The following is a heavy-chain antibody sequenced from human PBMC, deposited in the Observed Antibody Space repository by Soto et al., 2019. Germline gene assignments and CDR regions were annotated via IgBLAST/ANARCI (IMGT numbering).Heavy chain of an antibody. J-gene: IGHJ4*02. CDR2: ISYDGTNE. V-gene: IGHV3-30-3*01. D-gene: IGHD6-19*01. CDR3: ARVYSSLDYGIDY. Sequence: GGSLRLSCAAFAFTFRTYSMHWVRQAPGKGLEWVAVISYDGTNEYYADSVKGRFTISRDNSKNTLYLLMNSLRLEDTAVYYCARVYSSLDYGIDYWGQGTPVTVSS. CDR1: AFTFRTYS.